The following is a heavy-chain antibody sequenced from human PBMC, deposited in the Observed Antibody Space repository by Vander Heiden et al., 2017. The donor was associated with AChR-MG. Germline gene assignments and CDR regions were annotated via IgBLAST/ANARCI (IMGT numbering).Heavy chain of an antibody. V-gene: IGHV1-46*01. Sequence: QVQLVQSGAEVKKPGASVKVSCKASGYTFTSSHMHWVRQAPGQGLEWMGIINPSGGSTSYAQKFQGRVTMTRDTSTSTVYMELSSLRSEDTAVYYCARERVGDQPGRVDWFDPWGQGTLVTVSS. CDR2: INPSGGST. CDR1: GYTFTSSH. D-gene: IGHD3-10*01. CDR3: ARERVGDQPGRVDWFDP. J-gene: IGHJ5*02.